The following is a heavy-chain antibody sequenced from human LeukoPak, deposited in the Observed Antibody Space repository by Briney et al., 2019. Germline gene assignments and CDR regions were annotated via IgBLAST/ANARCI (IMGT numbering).Heavy chain of an antibody. Sequence: GSLRLACAASGFGFGYYHMHWVRQAPGKGLECVSAISSNGRSTYYADSVKGRFIVSRDNSNNTLYLQMGGLKPEDMAVYYCARFVSSGPLWGQGTMVTVSS. CDR2: ISSNGRST. D-gene: IGHD6-19*01. J-gene: IGHJ3*01. V-gene: IGHV3-64*02. CDR3: ARFVSSGPL. CDR1: GFGFGYYH.